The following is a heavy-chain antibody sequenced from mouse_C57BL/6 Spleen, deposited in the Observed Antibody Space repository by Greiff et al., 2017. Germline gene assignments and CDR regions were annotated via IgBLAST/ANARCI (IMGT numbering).Heavy chain of an antibody. CDR2: IRNKANGYTT. J-gene: IGHJ3*01. CDR3: ARGLGRDWFAY. CDR1: GFTFTDYY. D-gene: IGHD3-1*01. V-gene: IGHV7-3*01. Sequence: EVKLMESGGGLVQPGGSLSLSCAASGFTFTDYYMSWVRQPPGKALEWLGFIRNKANGYTTEYSASVKGRFTISSDNSQSILYLQMNALRAEDSATYYWARGLGRDWFAYWGQGTLVTVSA.